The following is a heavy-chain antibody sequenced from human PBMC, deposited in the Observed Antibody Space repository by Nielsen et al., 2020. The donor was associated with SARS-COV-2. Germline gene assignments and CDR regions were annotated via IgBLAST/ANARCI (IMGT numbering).Heavy chain of an antibody. CDR1: GYTFTSYG. CDR3: ARAYSNYGYFDY. D-gene: IGHD4-11*01. CDR2: INPSGGST. V-gene: IGHV1-46*01. J-gene: IGHJ4*02. Sequence: ASVKVSCKASGYTFTSYGISWVRQAPGQGLEWMGIINPSGGSTSYAQKFQGRVTMTRDTSTSTVYMELSSLRSEDTAVYYCARAYSNYGYFDYWGQGTLVTVSS.